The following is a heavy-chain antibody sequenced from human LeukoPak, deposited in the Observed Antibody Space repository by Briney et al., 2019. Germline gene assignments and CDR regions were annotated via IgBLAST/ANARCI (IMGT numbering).Heavy chain of an antibody. D-gene: IGHD1-1*01. Sequence: GGSLRLSCAASGFTLSSNHMSWVRQAPGKGMEWVSVIYSGGSTDYSDSVKGRCTISKDNLKNTLYLQMNSLRADDTAVYYCARGPAGYNWGQGTLVTFSS. CDR1: GFTLSSNH. J-gene: IGHJ4*02. V-gene: IGHV3-53*01. CDR3: ARGPAGYN. CDR2: IYSGGST.